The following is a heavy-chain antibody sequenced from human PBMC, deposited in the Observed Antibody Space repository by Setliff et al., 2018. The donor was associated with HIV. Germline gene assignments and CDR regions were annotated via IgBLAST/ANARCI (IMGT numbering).Heavy chain of an antibody. CDR2: IYYTGTT. Sequence: NPSETLSLTCTVSGGSISSYYWSWIRQPPGKGLEWIGYIYYTGTTKYNPSLKSRVTMSVDTSKNQLSLKLSSLTAADTAVYYCARDRPPSPVDMLGAFDRWGQGTMVTVSS. D-gene: IGHD3-9*01. CDR3: ARDRPPSPVDMLGAFDR. CDR1: GGSISSYY. V-gene: IGHV4-59*12. J-gene: IGHJ3*02.